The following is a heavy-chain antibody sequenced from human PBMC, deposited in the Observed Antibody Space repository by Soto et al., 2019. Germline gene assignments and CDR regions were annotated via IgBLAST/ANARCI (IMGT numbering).Heavy chain of an antibody. CDR1: GYSFTTYW. CDR2: IYPADSDI. D-gene: IGHD6-6*01. J-gene: IGHJ3*02. Sequence: GESLKISCKGSGYSFTTYWIGWVRQMPGKGLEWMGIIYPADSDIRYNPSFRGRVTISADKSITTAFVQWGSLKASDSAIYYCARFRAPRRQLISMSFHIWGLGTLVTVSS. V-gene: IGHV5-51*01. CDR3: ARFRAPRRQLISMSFHI.